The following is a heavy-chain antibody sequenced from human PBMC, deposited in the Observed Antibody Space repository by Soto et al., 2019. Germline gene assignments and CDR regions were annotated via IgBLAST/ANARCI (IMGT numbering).Heavy chain of an antibody. J-gene: IGHJ4*02. D-gene: IGHD1-26*01. CDR1: GYTYRIYA. CDR2: ISTYNHDT. CDR3: AKVKEVGAITLFAY. Sequence: ASVKVSCKTSGYTYRIYAITWVRQAPGQGLEWMGWISTYNHDTRYAQRFQGRLSMATDTSTSTAYMELRSLTSDDTAVYYCAKVKEVGAITLFAYWGQGTLVTVSS. V-gene: IGHV1-18*01.